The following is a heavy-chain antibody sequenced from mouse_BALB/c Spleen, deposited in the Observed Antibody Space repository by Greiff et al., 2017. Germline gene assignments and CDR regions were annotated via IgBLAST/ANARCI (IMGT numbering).Heavy chain of an antibody. J-gene: IGHJ2*01. CDR2: ISSGGGST. D-gene: IGHD1-1*01. CDR1: GFAFSSYD. CDR3: ARHGATGHYFDY. Sequence: EVKLVESGGGLVKPGGSLKLSCAASGFAFSSYDMSWVRQTPEKRLEWVAYISSGGGSTYYPDTVKGRFTISRDNAKNTLYLQMSSLKSEDTAMYYCARHGATGHYFDYWGQGTTLTVSS. V-gene: IGHV5-12-1*01.